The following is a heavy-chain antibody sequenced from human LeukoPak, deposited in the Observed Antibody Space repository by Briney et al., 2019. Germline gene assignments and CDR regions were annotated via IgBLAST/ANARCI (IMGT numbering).Heavy chain of an antibody. CDR1: GGSFSGYY. CDR3: ARGLDEGYCSSTSCYVIDY. V-gene: IGHV4-34*01. CDR2: INHSGST. D-gene: IGHD2-2*01. J-gene: IGHJ4*02. Sequence: SGTLSLTCAVYGGSFSGYYWSWIRQPPGKGLEWIGEINHSGSTNNNPSLKSRVTISVDTPKNQFSLKLRSVTAADTAVYYCARGLDEGYCSSTSCYVIDYWGQGTLVTVSS.